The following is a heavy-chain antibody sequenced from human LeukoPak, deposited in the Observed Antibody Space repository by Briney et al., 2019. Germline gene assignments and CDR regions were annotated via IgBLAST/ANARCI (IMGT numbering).Heavy chain of an antibody. CDR2: ISGSGGST. D-gene: IGHD1-26*01. V-gene: IGHV3-23*01. CDR3: AKVVTPRIVGATCGRFDY. J-gene: IGHJ4*02. Sequence: GGSLRLSCAASGFTFSSYAMSWVRQAPGKGLEWVSAISGSGGSTYYADSVKGRFTISRDNSKNTLYLQMNSLRAEDTAVYYCAKVVTPRIVGATCGRFDYWGQGTLVTVSS. CDR1: GFTFSSYA.